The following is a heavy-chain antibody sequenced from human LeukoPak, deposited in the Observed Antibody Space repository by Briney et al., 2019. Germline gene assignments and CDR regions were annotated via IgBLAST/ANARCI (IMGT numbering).Heavy chain of an antibody. Sequence: SETLSLTCTVSGGSISSSSYYWGWIRQPPGEGLEWIGTIYYSGSTYYNPSLKSRVTISVNTSKNQFSLKLSSVTAADTAVYYCARDGGIAAGNWFDPWGQGTLVTVSS. CDR3: ARDGGIAAGNWFDP. CDR1: GGSISSSSYY. V-gene: IGHV4-39*07. D-gene: IGHD6-13*01. CDR2: IYYSGST. J-gene: IGHJ5*02.